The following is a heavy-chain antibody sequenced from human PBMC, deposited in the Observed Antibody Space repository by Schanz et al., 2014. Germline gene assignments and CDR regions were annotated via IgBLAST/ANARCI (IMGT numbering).Heavy chain of an antibody. CDR1: GFTFSSYT. CDR3: ARDHQWLARYYMDV. V-gene: IGHV3-23*01. J-gene: IGHJ6*03. D-gene: IGHD6-19*01. CDR2: ISGSGGST. Sequence: EVQLLESGGGLVRPGGSLRLYCAASGFTFSSYTMNWVRQAPGKGLEWVSAISGSGGSTVYADSVKGRFTISRDNSKNILTMQMSSLRAEDTAVYYCARDHQWLARYYMDVWGKGTTVTVSS.